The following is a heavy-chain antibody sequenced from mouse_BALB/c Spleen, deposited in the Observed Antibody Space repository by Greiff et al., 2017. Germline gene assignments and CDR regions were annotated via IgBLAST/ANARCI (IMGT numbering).Heavy chain of an antibody. CDR2: IDPANGNT. V-gene: IGHV14-3*02. CDR1: GFNIKDTY. D-gene: IGHD1-1*01. J-gene: IGHJ3*01. Sequence: EVQLQQSGAELVKPGASVKLSCTASGFNIKDTYMHWVKQRPEQGLEWIGRIDPANGNTKYDPKFQGKATITADTSSNTAYLQLSSLTSEDTAVYYCAHYYGSSYPADWGQGTLVTVSA. CDR3: AHYYGSSYPAD.